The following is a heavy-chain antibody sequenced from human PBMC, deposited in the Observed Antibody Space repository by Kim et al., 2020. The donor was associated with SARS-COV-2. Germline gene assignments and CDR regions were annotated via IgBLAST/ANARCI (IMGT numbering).Heavy chain of an antibody. CDR3: AREWGSGTMDV. Sequence: TYYADSVKGRFTISRHNSKNTLYLQMNSLRAEDTAVYYCAREWGSGTMDVWGKGTTVTVSS. J-gene: IGHJ6*03. V-gene: IGHV3-53*04. CDR2: T. D-gene: IGHD3-10*01.